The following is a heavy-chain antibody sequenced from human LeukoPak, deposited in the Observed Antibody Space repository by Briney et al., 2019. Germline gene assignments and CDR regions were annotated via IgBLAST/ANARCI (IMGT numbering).Heavy chain of an antibody. CDR3: ARMERIQLWLPDY. D-gene: IGHD5-18*01. Sequence: SETLSLTCAVYGGSFSGYYWSWIRQPPGKGLEWIGEINHSGSTNYNPSLKSRVTISVDTSKNQFSLKLSSVTAADTAVYYCARMERIQLWLPDYWGQGTLVTVSS. J-gene: IGHJ4*02. CDR2: INHSGST. CDR1: GGSFSGYY. V-gene: IGHV4-34*01.